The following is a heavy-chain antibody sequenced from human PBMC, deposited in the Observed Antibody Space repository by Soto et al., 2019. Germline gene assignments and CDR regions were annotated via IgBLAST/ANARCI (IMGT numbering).Heavy chain of an antibody. CDR3: TRDPHALDI. V-gene: IGHV3-48*02. CDR1: GFSFSSYS. D-gene: IGHD2-2*01. CDR2: ITRSSSPI. J-gene: IGHJ6*02. Sequence: PGGSLRLSCAASGFSFSSYSMNWVRQAPGKGLEWVSYITRSSSPIYYADSVKGRFTISGDNAKNSLYLQMNSLRDEDTAVYYCTRDPHALDIWGQGTTVTVSS.